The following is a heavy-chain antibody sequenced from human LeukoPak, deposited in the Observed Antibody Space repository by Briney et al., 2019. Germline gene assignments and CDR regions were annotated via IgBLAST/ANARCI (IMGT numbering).Heavy chain of an antibody. V-gene: IGHV3-11*04. CDR3: ARRTSLTGIIDL. J-gene: IGHJ5*02. CDR2: ISYTGRTI. CDR1: GIVFSDYY. Sequence: GGSLRLSCAASGIVFSDYYMTWVRQAPGKGLESISYISYTGRTIHYADSVKDRFTISRDNAQKSLYLQMNSLRADDTAVYYCARRTSLTGIIDLWGQGTVVSVSS. D-gene: IGHD1-1*01.